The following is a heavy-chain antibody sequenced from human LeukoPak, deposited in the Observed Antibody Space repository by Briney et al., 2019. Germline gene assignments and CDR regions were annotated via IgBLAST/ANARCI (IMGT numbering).Heavy chain of an antibody. D-gene: IGHD5-12*01. V-gene: IGHV1-69*13. CDR1: GGTFSSYA. CDR2: IIPIFGTV. Sequence: SVKVSCKASGGTFSSYAISWVRQAPGQGLEWMGGIIPIFGTVNYAQKFQGRVTITADESTSTAYMELSSLRSEDTAVYYCAREHIVATIDLGHYGMDVWGQGTTVTVSS. J-gene: IGHJ6*02. CDR3: AREHIVATIDLGHYGMDV.